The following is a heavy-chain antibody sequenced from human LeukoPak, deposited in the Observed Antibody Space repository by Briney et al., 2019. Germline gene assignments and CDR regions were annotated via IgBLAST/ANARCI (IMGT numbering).Heavy chain of an antibody. CDR3: ARDGGRYCSGGSCRYPDY. D-gene: IGHD2-15*01. J-gene: IGHJ4*02. CDR1: GYTFTGYY. V-gene: IGHV1-2*02. CDR2: INPNSGGT. Sequence: GASVKVSCKASGYTFTGYYMHWVRHAPGQGLEWMGWINPNSGGTNYAQKFQGRVTMTRDTSISTAYMELSRLRSDDTAVYYCARDGGRYCSGGSCRYPDYWGQGTLVTVSS.